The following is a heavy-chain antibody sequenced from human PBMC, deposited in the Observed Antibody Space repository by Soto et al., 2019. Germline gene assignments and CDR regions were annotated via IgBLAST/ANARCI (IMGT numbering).Heavy chain of an antibody. D-gene: IGHD4-17*01. Sequence: EVQLLESGGGLVQPGGSLRLSCAASGFTFSSYTMNWVRQAPGKGLEWVSGINSGGRTYYVDSVKGRFTISRDDSKNTLYLQIIGLRAEDTAVYYCAKDLRPDGVWDFDYWGQGTLVTVSS. CDR1: GFTFSSYT. CDR2: INSGGRT. V-gene: IGHV3-23*01. CDR3: AKDLRPDGVWDFDY. J-gene: IGHJ4*02.